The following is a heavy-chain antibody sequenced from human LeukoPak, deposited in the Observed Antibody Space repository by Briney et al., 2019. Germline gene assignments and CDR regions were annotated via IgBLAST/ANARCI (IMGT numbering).Heavy chain of an antibody. CDR3: ARGDSSSNGAFDI. CDR1: GGSISSYY. D-gene: IGHD6-13*01. J-gene: IGHJ3*02. V-gene: IGHV4-59*12. CDR2: IYYSGST. Sequence: PSETLSLTCTVSGGSISSYYWSWIRQPPGKGLEWIGYIYYSGSTNYNPSLKSRVTISVDTSKNQFSLKLSSVTAADTAVYYCARGDSSSNGAFDIWGQGTMVTVSS.